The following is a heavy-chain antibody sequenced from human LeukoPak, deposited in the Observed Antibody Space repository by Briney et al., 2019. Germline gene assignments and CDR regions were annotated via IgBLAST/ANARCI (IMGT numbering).Heavy chain of an antibody. Sequence: PGGSLTLYSAASGFTGSNNYMSWLRQAPGKGLEWVSVIYSGGRTYYADSVKDRFTISRDNSKNTLYLQMNSLRGEDTAVYYCARSKTGYCSGGSCRFFDYWGQGTLVTVSS. D-gene: IGHD2-15*01. CDR1: GFTGSNNY. V-gene: IGHV3-66*01. CDR2: IYSGGRT. J-gene: IGHJ4*02. CDR3: ARSKTGYCSGGSCRFFDY.